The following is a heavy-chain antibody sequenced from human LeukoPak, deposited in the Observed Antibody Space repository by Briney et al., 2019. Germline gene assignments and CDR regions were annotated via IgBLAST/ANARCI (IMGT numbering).Heavy chain of an antibody. CDR3: AKARADCSGGSCYSDAFDI. J-gene: IGHJ3*02. CDR2: ISGSGGST. D-gene: IGHD2-15*01. CDR1: GFTFSSYA. Sequence: GGSLRLSCAASGFTFSSYAMSWVRQAPGKGLEWVSAISGSGGSTYYADSVKGRFTISRDNSKNTLYLQMNSLRAEDTAVYYCAKARADCSGGSCYSDAFDIWGQGTMVTVSS. V-gene: IGHV3-23*01.